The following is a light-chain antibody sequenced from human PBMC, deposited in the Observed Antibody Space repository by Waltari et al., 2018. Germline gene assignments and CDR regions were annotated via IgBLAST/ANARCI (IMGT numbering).Light chain of an antibody. CDR1: GSAIDGSDF. V-gene: IGLV2-14*03. CDR2: DVT. J-gene: IGLJ3*02. Sequence: QSALTQPASVSGSPGQSITISCPGIGSAIDGSDFVSWYQHHPGKAPQVILYDVTNPPSGISDCFSASKSANTASLTIPGLQPEDGGDYFRTPPTVGGVVLFGGGTQVTVL. CDR3: TPPTVGGVVL.